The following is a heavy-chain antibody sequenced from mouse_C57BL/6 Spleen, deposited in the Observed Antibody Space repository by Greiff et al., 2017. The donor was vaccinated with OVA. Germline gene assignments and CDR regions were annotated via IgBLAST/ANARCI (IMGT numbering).Heavy chain of an antibody. Sequence: EVKVEESGGGLVQPGGSMKLSCAASGFTFSDAWMDWVRQSPETGLAWVAEIRNKANNHATYYAESVKGRFTISRDDSKSSVYLQMNSLRAEDTGSYYCTGLANWDAWFAYWGQGTLVTVSA. CDR1: GFTFSDAW. CDR2: IRNKANNHAT. D-gene: IGHD4-1*01. V-gene: IGHV6-6*01. J-gene: IGHJ3*01. CDR3: TGLANWDAWFAY.